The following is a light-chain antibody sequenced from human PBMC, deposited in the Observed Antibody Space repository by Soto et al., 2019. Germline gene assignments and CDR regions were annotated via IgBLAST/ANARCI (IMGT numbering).Light chain of an antibody. CDR1: SSYIGAGYD. CDR2: GNS. V-gene: IGLV1-40*01. J-gene: IGLJ3*02. Sequence: QSVLTQPPSVSGAPGQRVTISCTGSSSYIGAGYDVHWYQQLPGTAPKLLIYGNSNRPSGVPDRFSGSKSGTSASLAITGLQAEDEADYYCQSYDSSLRGRVFGGGTKLTVL. CDR3: QSYDSSLRGRV.